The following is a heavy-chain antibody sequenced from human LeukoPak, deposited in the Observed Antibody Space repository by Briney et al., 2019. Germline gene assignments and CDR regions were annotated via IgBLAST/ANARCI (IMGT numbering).Heavy chain of an antibody. CDR3: AKDLIAAAGTAEYFQH. CDR2: ISGSGGST. J-gene: IGHJ1*01. V-gene: IGHV3-23*01. Sequence: GGSPRLSCAASGFTFSSYTMSWVRQAPGKGLEWVSAISGSGGSTYYADSVKGRFTISRDNSKNTLYLQMNSLRAEDTAVYYCAKDLIAAAGTAEYFQHWGQGTLVTVSS. D-gene: IGHD6-13*01. CDR1: GFTFSSYT.